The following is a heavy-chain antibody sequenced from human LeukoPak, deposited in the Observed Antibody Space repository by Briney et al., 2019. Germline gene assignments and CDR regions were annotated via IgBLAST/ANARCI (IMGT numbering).Heavy chain of an antibody. Sequence: SETLSLTCSVYGGSVNGYYWSWIRQPPGKGLEWIGEINHSGTTNYNPSLKSRVTMSLDTSKNQFSLRLNSVTAADTAVYYCARVPLRFLEPFDYWGQGTLVTGSS. D-gene: IGHD3-3*01. J-gene: IGHJ4*02. CDR3: ARVPLRFLEPFDY. CDR2: INHSGTT. CDR1: GGSVNGYY. V-gene: IGHV4-34*01.